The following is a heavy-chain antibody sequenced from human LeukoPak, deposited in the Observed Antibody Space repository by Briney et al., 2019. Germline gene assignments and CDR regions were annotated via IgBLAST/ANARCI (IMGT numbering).Heavy chain of an antibody. Sequence: GGTLRLSCAASGFTFSSYNMNWVRQAPGKGLEWVSSISSSSSYIYYADSVKGRFTISRDNAKNSLYLQMNSLRAEDTAVYYCARATGSGYLPQILDYWGQGTLVTVSS. D-gene: IGHD3-22*01. CDR3: ARATGSGYLPQILDY. J-gene: IGHJ4*02. CDR2: ISSSSSYI. V-gene: IGHV3-21*01. CDR1: GFTFSSYN.